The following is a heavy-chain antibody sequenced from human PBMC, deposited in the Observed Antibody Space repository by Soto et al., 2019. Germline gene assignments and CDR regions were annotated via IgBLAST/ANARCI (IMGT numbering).Heavy chain of an antibody. CDR3: ARDLKEYCSDGKCNWFDP. CDR2: ISYDGSNK. V-gene: IGHV3-30*03. CDR1: GFTFSSYG. Sequence: PEGSLRLSCAASGFTFSSYGMHWVRQAPGKGLEWVAVISYDGSNKYYADSVKGRFTISRDNSKNTLYLQMNSLRAADAAVYYCARDLKEYCSDGKCNWFDPWGQGTLVTVSS. D-gene: IGHD2-15*01. J-gene: IGHJ5*02.